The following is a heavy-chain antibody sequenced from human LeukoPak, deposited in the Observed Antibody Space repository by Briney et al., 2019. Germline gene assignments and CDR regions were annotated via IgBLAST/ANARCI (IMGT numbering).Heavy chain of an antibody. CDR2: IYYSGST. D-gene: IGHD3-3*01. CDR1: GGSISRGGYY. CDR3: ASSLWSGYKAGFDY. J-gene: IGHJ4*02. V-gene: IGHV4-31*03. Sequence: SETLSLTCTVSGGSISRGGYYWSWIRQHPGKGLEWIGYIYYSGSTYYNPSLKSRVTISVDTSKNQFSLKLSSVTAADTAVYYCASSLWSGYKAGFDYWGQGTLVTVSS.